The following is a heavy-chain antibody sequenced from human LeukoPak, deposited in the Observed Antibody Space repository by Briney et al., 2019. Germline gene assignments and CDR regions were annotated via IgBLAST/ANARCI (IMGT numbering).Heavy chain of an antibody. Sequence: SETLSLTCAVSGASVTSHHWARIRQPAGKGLEWVGRVRVSGSTNYDSTLRRRVAISLDKSKNELSLTFKSVSAAATAVYYCTRDESSRDDSGGYHYWGRGVLVTVSS. CDR3: TRDESSRDDSGGYHY. J-gene: IGHJ4*02. CDR1: GASVTSHH. CDR2: VRVSGST. D-gene: IGHD3-22*01. V-gene: IGHV4-4*07.